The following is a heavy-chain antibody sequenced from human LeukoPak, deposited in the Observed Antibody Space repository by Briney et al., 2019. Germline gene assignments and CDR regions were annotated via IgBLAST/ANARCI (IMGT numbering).Heavy chain of an antibody. J-gene: IGHJ3*02. CDR1: GFTFSTYT. D-gene: IGHD3-10*01. CDR2: ISGGGGGT. Sequence: GGSLILSCAASGFTFSTYTMIWIRQAPGKGLEWVSAISGGGGGTYYADSVTGRFTISRDNSKNTLYLQMSSLRAEDTATYYCAKVLGSGTSPPRAFNIWGQGTMVTVSS. CDR3: AKVLGSGTSPPRAFNI. V-gene: IGHV3-23*01.